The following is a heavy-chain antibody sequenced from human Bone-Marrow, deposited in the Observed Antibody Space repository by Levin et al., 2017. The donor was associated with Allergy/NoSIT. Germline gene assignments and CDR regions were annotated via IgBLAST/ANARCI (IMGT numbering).Heavy chain of an antibody. Sequence: PGGSLRLSCAGSGFTFSGAWLNWVRQAPGRGLEWVGLSKSKADGGATDYAAPVKGRFTISRDDSENTVYLQMNSLKTEDTAVYYCTSERSGAFHVWGQGTMVTVS. V-gene: IGHV3-15*07. D-gene: IGHD3-3*01. CDR1: GFTFSGAW. CDR3: TSERSGAFHV. CDR2: SKSKADGGAT. J-gene: IGHJ3*01.